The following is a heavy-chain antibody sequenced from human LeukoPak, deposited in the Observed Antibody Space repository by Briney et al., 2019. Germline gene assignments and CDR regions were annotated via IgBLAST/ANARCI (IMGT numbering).Heavy chain of an antibody. CDR1: GFRFDDYG. CDR2: ISWSGTTT. V-gene: IGHV3-9*01. CDR3: AKDESTGGFAPGYFYGMGV. Sequence: PGRSLRLPCVVSGFRFDDYGMHWVRQAPGKGLEGVSGISWSGTTTGYADSVKGRFTISRDSAKNSLYLQMDSLRGEDTALYYCAKDESTGGFAPGYFYGMGVWGQGTTVTVSS. D-gene: IGHD3-16*01. J-gene: IGHJ6*02.